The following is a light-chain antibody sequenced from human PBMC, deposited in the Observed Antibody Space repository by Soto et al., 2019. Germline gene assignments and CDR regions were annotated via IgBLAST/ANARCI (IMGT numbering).Light chain of an antibody. CDR2: LSSDGSH. Sequence: QPVLTQSPSASASLGASVKLTCTLSSGHSRYTIAWHQQQPDKGPRYLMRLSSDGSHTKGDGIPDRFSGSSSGTERYLTISSLQSEDEADYYCQTWGTGYQVFGGGTKVTVL. CDR1: SGHSRYT. CDR3: QTWGTGYQV. J-gene: IGLJ2*01. V-gene: IGLV4-69*01.